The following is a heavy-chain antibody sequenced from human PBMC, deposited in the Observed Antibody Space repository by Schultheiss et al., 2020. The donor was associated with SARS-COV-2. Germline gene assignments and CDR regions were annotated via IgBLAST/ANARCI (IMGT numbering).Heavy chain of an antibody. CDR1: GFTFSSYS. CDR2: ISSSSSTI. Sequence: GESLKISCAASGFTFSSYSMNWVRQAPGKGLEWVSYISSSSSTIYYADSVKGRFTISRDNAKNSLYLQMNSLRAEDTAVYYCASGGIVGAPWALDFDYWGQGTLVTVSS. CDR3: ASGGIVGAPWALDFDY. J-gene: IGHJ4*02. D-gene: IGHD1-26*01. V-gene: IGHV3-48*01.